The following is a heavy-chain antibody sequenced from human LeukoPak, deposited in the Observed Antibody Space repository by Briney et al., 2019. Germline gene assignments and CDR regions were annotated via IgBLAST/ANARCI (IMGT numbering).Heavy chain of an antibody. CDR1: GFTFSGHR. Sequence: GGSLRLSCTASGFTFSGHRIHWVRQAPGKGLEWVSYISSSGSTIYYADSVKGRFPISRDNAKNSLYLQMNSLRAEDTAVYYCAELGITMIGGVWGKGTTVTISS. V-gene: IGHV3-48*04. J-gene: IGHJ6*04. CDR2: ISSSGSTI. D-gene: IGHD3-10*02. CDR3: AELGITMIGGV.